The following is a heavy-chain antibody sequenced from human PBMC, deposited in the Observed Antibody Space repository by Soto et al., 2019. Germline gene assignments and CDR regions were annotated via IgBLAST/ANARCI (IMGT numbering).Heavy chain of an antibody. CDR2: IYYSGST. J-gene: IGHJ4*02. Sequence: SETLSLTCTVSGGSISSGGYYWSWIRQHPGKGLEWIGYIYYSGSTYYNPSLKSRVTISVDTSKNQFSLKLSSVTAADTAVYYCARDISMTTLTTCGFYDYWGQGTLVTVSS. CDR3: ARDISMTTLTTCGFYDY. V-gene: IGHV4-31*03. CDR1: GGSISSGGYY. D-gene: IGHD4-17*01.